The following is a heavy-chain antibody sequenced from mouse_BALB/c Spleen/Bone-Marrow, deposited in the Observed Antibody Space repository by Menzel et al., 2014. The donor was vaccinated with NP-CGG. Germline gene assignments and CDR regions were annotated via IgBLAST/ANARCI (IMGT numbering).Heavy chain of an antibody. D-gene: IGHD2-4*01. V-gene: IGHV5-9-2*01. CDR2: ISGGGSYT. J-gene: IGHJ3*01. Sequence: EVKVEESGGGLVKSGGSLKLSCAASGFSFNSYGMSWVRQTPEKRLEWVATISGGGSYTFYPDSVKGRFTISRDNAKNNLYLQLSSLRSEDTALYYCARHAYYDQTEVSFVYWGQGTLATVSA. CDR3: ARHAYYDQTEVSFVY. CDR1: GFSFNSYG.